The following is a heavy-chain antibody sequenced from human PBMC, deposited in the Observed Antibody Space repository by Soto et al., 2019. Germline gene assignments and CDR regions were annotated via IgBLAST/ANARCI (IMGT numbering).Heavy chain of an antibody. D-gene: IGHD1-1*01. V-gene: IGHV1-18*01. CDR3: ARGRYGDY. CDR2: ISAHNGNT. J-gene: IGHJ4*02. Sequence: QVHLVQSGAEVKKPGASVKVSCKGSGYIFTTYGITWVRQAPGQGLEWMGWISAHNGNTNYAQKLQGRVTVTRDTSTSTAYMERRNLSSDDTAVYYCARGRYGDYWGQGALVTVSS. CDR1: GYIFTTYG.